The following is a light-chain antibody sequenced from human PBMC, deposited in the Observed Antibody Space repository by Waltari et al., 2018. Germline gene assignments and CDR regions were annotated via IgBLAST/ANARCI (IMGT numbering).Light chain of an antibody. V-gene: IGKV1-5*03. CDR1: QSVSSW. J-gene: IGKJ1*01. CDR2: KAA. Sequence: DIQMTQSPSTLSASVGDRVTITCRASQSVSSWLAWYQQKPGKAPKLLLYKAASLESGVPSRFSGSGSGTEFTLTISSLQPDDFATYYCHQYSSYSWTFGQGTKVEIK. CDR3: HQYSSYSWT.